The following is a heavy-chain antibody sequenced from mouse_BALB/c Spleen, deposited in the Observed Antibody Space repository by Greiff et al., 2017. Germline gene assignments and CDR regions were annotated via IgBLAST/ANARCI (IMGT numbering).Heavy chain of an antibody. Sequence: DVQLVESGGGLVKPGGSLKLSCAASGFTFSSYAMSWVRQTPEKRLEWVASISSGGSTYYPDSVKGRFTISRDNARNILYLQMSSLRSEDTAMYYCASYGNYEPYSFDYWGQGTTLTVSS. CDR3: ASYGNYEPYSFDY. J-gene: IGHJ2*01. CDR2: ISSGGST. D-gene: IGHD2-1*01. CDR1: GFTFSSYA. V-gene: IGHV5-6-5*01.